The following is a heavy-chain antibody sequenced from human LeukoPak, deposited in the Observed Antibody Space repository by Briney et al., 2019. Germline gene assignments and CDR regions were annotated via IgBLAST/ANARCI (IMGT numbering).Heavy chain of an antibody. V-gene: IGHV1-46*01. CDR1: GYTFTSYY. J-gene: IGHJ4*02. Sequence: ASVKVSCKASGYTFTSYYMHWVRQAPGQGLEWMGITNPSGGSTSYAQKFQGRVTMTRDTSTSTVYMELSSLRSEDTAVYYCALNYDYVWGSYPSGPFDYWGQGTLVTVSS. CDR2: TNPSGGST. D-gene: IGHD3-16*02. CDR3: ALNYDYVWGSYPSGPFDY.